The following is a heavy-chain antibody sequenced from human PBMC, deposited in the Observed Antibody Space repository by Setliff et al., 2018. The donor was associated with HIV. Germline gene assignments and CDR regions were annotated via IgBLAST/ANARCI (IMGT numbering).Heavy chain of an antibody. V-gene: IGHV1-46*01. D-gene: IGHD3-3*01. CDR2: INPSGGST. CDR1: GYTFTSYY. J-gene: IGHJ6*03. Sequence: ASVKVSCNASGYTFTSYYMHWVRQAPGQGLEWMGIINPSGGSTSYAQKFQGRVTMTRDTSTSTVYMELSSLRSEDTAVYYCARDTYYNFWSGLEDYYYYMDVWGKGTTVTVSS. CDR3: ARDTYYNFWSGLEDYYYYMDV.